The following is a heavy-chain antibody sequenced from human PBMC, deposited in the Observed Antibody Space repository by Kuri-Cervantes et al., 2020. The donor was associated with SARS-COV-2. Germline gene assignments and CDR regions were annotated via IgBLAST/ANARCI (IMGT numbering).Heavy chain of an antibody. Sequence: GSLRLSCTVSGGSINYYYWSWIRQPPGKGLEWIGNIYYTGTTYYNPSLKSRVTISVDTSKEQFSLKLSSVTAADTAIYYCATFTVTTKFDNWGQGTLVTVSS. V-gene: IGHV4-59*04. CDR2: IYYTGTT. CDR3: ATFTVTTKFDN. CDR1: GGSINYYY. J-gene: IGHJ4*02. D-gene: IGHD4-17*01.